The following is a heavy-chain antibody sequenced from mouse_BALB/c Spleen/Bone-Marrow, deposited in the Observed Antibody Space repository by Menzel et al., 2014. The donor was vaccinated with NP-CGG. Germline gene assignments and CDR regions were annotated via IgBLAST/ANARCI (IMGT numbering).Heavy chain of an antibody. CDR1: GYTFTSYW. CDR2: INPSTGYT. J-gene: IGHJ4*01. V-gene: IGHV1-7*01. D-gene: IGHD2-1*01. CDR3: ARGNYEAMDY. Sequence: VKLQESGAELAKPGASVKMSCKASGYTFTSYWMHWVKQRPGQGLEWIGYINPSTGYTEYNQKFKDKATLTADKSSSTAYMQLSSLTSEDSAVYYCARGNYEAMDYWGQGTSVTVSS.